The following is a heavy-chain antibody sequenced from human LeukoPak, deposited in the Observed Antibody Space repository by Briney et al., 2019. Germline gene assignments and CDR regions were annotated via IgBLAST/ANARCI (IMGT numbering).Heavy chain of an antibody. CDR3: AKDATGSGWFDP. Sequence: GGSLRLSCAASGFTFSSYAMSWVRQAPGKGLEWVSVNRGSGGSTYYADSVKGRFTISRDNSKNTLYLQMNSLRAEDTAVYYCAKDATGSGWFDPWGQGNLVTVSS. J-gene: IGHJ5*02. D-gene: IGHD3-10*01. V-gene: IGHV3-23*01. CDR1: GFTFSSYA. CDR2: NRGSGGST.